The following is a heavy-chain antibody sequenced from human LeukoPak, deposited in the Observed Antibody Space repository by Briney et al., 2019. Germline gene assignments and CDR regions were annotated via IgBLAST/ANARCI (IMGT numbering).Heavy chain of an antibody. Sequence: ASVKVSCKASGYTFTSYAMHWVRQAPGQRLEWMGWINAGNGNTKYSQKFQGRVTITADESTSTAYMELSSLRSEDTAVYYCARGPSSSREAVWGQGTLVTVSS. V-gene: IGHV1-3*01. CDR3: ARGPSSSREAV. CDR1: GYTFTSYA. D-gene: IGHD6-13*01. J-gene: IGHJ4*02. CDR2: INAGNGNT.